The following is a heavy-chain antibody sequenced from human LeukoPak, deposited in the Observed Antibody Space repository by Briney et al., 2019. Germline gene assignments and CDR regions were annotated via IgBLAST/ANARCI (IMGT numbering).Heavy chain of an antibody. CDR3: ASVPMIVVPISSLGAFDI. CDR1: GYTFTCYY. V-gene: IGHV1-2*02. CDR2: INPNSGGT. D-gene: IGHD3-22*01. Sequence: ASVKVSCKASGYTFTCYYMHWVRQAPGQGLEWMGWINPNSGGTNYAQKFQGRVTMTRDTSISTAYMELSRLRSDDTAVYYCASVPMIVVPISSLGAFDIWGQGTMVTVSS. J-gene: IGHJ3*02.